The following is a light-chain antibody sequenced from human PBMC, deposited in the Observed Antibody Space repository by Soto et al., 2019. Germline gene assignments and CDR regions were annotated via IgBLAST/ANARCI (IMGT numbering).Light chain of an antibody. Sequence: EIVMTQSPATLSVSPGERATLSCRASQSVASYLAWYQQKPGQTPRLLMYGASTRATGFPARFSGSGSGTEFTLTISSLQSEDFAVYYRQQYNNWPYTFGQGTRLEIK. V-gene: IGKV3-15*01. CDR2: GAS. CDR1: QSVASY. J-gene: IGKJ5*01. CDR3: QQYNNWPYT.